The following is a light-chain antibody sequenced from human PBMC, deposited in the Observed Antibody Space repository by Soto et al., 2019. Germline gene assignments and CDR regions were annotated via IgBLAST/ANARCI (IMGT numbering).Light chain of an antibody. V-gene: IGKV3-15*01. CDR3: QQYNNWPFT. Sequence: EIVMTQSPATLSVSPGERATLSCRASQSISSNLAWYQQKPGQAPRLLIYGASTRATGIPATFSGSGSGTEFTLTISSLQSEDFAVSYCQQYNNWPFTFGPGPKVDIK. J-gene: IGKJ3*01. CDR1: QSISSN. CDR2: GAS.